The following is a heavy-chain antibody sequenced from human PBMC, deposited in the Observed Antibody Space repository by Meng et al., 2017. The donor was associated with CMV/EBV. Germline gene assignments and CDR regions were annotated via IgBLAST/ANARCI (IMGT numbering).Heavy chain of an antibody. V-gene: IGHV3-15*01. CDR2: IKSKTDGGTT. Sequence: GESLKISCAASGFTFSNAWMSWVRQAPGKGLEWVGRIKSKTDGGTTDYAAPVKGRFTISRDDSKNTLYLQMNSLRAEDTAVYYCALRPYCSSTSCYNDYWGQGTLVTVSS. J-gene: IGHJ4*02. CDR3: ALRPYCSSTSCYNDY. CDR1: GFTFSNAW. D-gene: IGHD2-2*02.